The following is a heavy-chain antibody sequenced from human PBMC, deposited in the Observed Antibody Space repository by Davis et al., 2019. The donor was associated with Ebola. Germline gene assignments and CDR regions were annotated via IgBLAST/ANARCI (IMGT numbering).Heavy chain of an antibody. J-gene: IGHJ4*02. V-gene: IGHV4-4*07. Sequence: PSETLSLTCTVSGGSMDTYYYNWIRQPAGKGLEWIGRIYTSGTTNYNPSLKSRVTMSIDTSKKQFSLNLTSVTAADTAMYYCAAEQWPGVYYFHFWGQGTLVTVSS. CDR1: GGSMDTYY. D-gene: IGHD6-19*01. CDR3: AAEQWPGVYYFHF. CDR2: IYTSGTT.